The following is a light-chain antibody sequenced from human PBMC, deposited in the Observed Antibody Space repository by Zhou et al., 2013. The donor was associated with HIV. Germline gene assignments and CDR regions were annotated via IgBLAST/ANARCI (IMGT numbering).Light chain of an antibody. J-gene: IGKJ2*01. CDR1: QSLVHTNKNTY. V-gene: IGKV2-30*02. CDR2: KVS. Sequence: DVVMTQSPLSLPVTLGQAASISCRSSQSLVHTNKNTYLNWFQQRPGQSPRRLIYKVSIRDSGVPARFSGSGSGTDFTLTISSVEAEDVGVYYCMHALQTPYTFGQGTKLEIK. CDR3: MHALQTPYT.